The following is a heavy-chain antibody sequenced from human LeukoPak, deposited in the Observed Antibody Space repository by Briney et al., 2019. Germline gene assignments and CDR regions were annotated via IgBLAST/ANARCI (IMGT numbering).Heavy chain of an antibody. J-gene: IGHJ4*02. CDR3: TKRSSPGTYYFDN. Sequence: PGGSLRLSCAASGFTFSNYGMSWVRQSPGKGLEWVSVISISGGSTYYADSVKGRFTISRDNSRNTLYLQMNSLRVEDTALYYCTKRSSPGTYYFDNWGLGTLVTVSS. CDR2: ISISGGST. D-gene: IGHD6-19*01. V-gene: IGHV3-23*01. CDR1: GFTFSNYG.